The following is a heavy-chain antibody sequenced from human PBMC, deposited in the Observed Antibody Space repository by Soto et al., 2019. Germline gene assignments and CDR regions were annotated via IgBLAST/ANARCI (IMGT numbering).Heavy chain of an antibody. J-gene: IGHJ4*01. CDR3: ARHFCSNTSCPKGGHDF. CDR1: GFTLSGYG. Sequence: QEQLVESGGGVVQPGRSLRLSCAASGFTLSGYGMHWVRQAPGKGLEWMAHIWNDGSKIYYADSVKGRFTVSRDNSKNTQYLQIDALRDEDTAIYHCARHFCSNTSCPKGGHDFWGQGTLVTVSS. D-gene: IGHD2-2*01. V-gene: IGHV3-33*01. CDR2: IWNDGSKI.